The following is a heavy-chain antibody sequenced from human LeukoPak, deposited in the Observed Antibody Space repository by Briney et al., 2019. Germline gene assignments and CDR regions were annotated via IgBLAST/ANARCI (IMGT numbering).Heavy chain of an antibody. CDR2: IYYSGST. V-gene: IGHV4-59*01. CDR3: AREGDDSSGYFFDY. D-gene: IGHD3-22*01. CDR1: GGSFSGYY. J-gene: IGHJ4*02. Sequence: SETLSLTCAVYGGSFSGYYWSWIRQPPGKGLEWIGYIYYSGSTNYNPSLKSRVTISVDTSKNQFSLKLSSVTAADTAVYYCAREGDDSSGYFFDYWGQGTLVTVSS.